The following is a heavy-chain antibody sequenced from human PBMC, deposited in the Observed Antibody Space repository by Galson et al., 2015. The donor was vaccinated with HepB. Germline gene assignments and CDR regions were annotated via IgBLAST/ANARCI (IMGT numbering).Heavy chain of an antibody. CDR3: ASTQKNYYDSSGYCPH. CDR2: ISSSGSTI. D-gene: IGHD3-22*01. J-gene: IGHJ4*02. Sequence: SLRLSCAASGFTFSDYYMSWIRQAPGKGLEWVSYISSSGSTIYYADSVKGRFTISRDNAKNSLYLQMNSLRAEDTAVYYCASTQKNYYDSSGYCPHWGQGTLVTVSS. CDR1: GFTFSDYY. V-gene: IGHV3-11*01.